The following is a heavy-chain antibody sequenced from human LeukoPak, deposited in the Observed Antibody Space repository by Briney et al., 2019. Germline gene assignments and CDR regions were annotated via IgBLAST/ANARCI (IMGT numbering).Heavy chain of an antibody. CDR2: INHSGST. J-gene: IGHJ3*02. CDR1: GGSFSGYY. D-gene: IGHD1-14*01. V-gene: IGHV4-34*01. Sequence: SETLSLTCAVYGGSFSGYYWSWIRQPPGKGLEWIGEINHSGSTNYNPSLKSRVTISVDASKNQFSLKLSSVTAADTAVYYCARDRFDAFDIWGQGTMVTVSS. CDR3: ARDRFDAFDI.